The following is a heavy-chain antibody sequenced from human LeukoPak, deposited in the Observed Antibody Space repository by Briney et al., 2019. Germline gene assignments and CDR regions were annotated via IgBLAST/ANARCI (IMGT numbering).Heavy chain of an antibody. CDR1: GFTFSSYS. V-gene: IGHV3-21*01. Sequence: PRGSLRLSCAASGFTFSSYSMNWVRQAPGKGLEWVSSISSSSSYIYYADSVKGRFTISRDNAKNSLYLQMNSLRAEDTAVYYCATRAGDSGSYLRINWGQGTLVTVSS. CDR3: ATRAGDSGSYLRIN. J-gene: IGHJ4*02. D-gene: IGHD1-26*01. CDR2: ISSSSSYI.